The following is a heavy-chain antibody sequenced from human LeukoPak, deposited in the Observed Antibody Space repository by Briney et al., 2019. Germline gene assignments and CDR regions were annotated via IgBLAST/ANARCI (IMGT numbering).Heavy chain of an antibody. V-gene: IGHV1-18*01. Sequence: GASVKVSCKASGYTFTSYGISWVRQAPGQGLEWMGWISAYNGNTNYAQKLQGRVTMTTDTSTSTAYMELSSLRSEDTAVYYCATASARSLYSGSYSYFDYWGQGTLVTVSS. J-gene: IGHJ4*02. D-gene: IGHD1-26*01. CDR3: ATASARSLYSGSYSYFDY. CDR1: GYTFTSYG. CDR2: ISAYNGNT.